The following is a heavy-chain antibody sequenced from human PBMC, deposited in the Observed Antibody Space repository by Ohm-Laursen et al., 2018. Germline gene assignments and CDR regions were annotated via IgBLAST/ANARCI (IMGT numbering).Heavy chain of an antibody. V-gene: IGHV4-34*01. CDR3: ERKDGHKHSDY. Sequence: SDTLSLTCTVSGASISSYYWTWIRQPPGKGLEWIGEIHHSGNTNYSPSLKSRVTISVDTSENKFSLKLSSVTAADTAVYYCERKDGHKHSDYWGQGTLVTVSS. CDR1: GASISSYY. CDR2: IHHSGNT. J-gene: IGHJ4*02. D-gene: IGHD5-24*01.